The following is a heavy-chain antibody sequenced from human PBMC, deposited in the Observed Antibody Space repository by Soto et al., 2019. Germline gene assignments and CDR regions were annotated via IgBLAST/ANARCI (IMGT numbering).Heavy chain of an antibody. Sequence: GGSLRLSCAASGFTFSSYAMSWVRQAPGKGLEWVSAISGSGGSTYYADSVKGRFTISRDNSKNTLYLQMNSLRAEDTAVYYCAKAPGFHYQLLGPSGFDYWGQGTLVTVSS. D-gene: IGHD2-2*01. CDR2: ISGSGGST. V-gene: IGHV3-23*01. CDR3: AKAPGFHYQLLGPSGFDY. J-gene: IGHJ4*02. CDR1: GFTFSSYA.